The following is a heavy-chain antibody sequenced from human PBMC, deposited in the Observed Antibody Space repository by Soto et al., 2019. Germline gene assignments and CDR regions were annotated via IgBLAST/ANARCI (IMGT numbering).Heavy chain of an antibody. V-gene: IGHV3-33*03. D-gene: IGHD1-1*01. Sequence: QVQLVESGGGVVQPGRSLRLSCAASGFTFRNYGMYWVRQAPGKGLEWVAVIWSDGSRQEYADSVKGRFAISRDQSKNTLYLQMNNLRVEDTAIYYCAKDNDDPGVQSWSPGYWGQGTLVTVSS. CDR2: IWSDGSRQ. J-gene: IGHJ4*02. CDR3: AKDNDDPGVQSWSPGY. CDR1: GFTFRNYG.